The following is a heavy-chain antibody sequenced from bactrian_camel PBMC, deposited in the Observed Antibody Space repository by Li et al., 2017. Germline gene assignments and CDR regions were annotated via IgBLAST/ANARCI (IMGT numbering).Heavy chain of an antibody. CDR2: IAPDGSR. Sequence: HVQLVESGGGSVQTGGSLRLTCTAVGLTFEGGNQGWYRETPGNEFELVSSIAPDGSRWYADSVQGRFTISRNVLPERLSLQMTRLKAEDTAMYYCAAGPDAGREKHLTADQVLSIRRNNFWGQGTQVTVS. V-gene: IGHV3S55*01. CDR3: AAGPDAGREKHLTADQVLSIRRNNF. D-gene: IGHD1*01. CDR1: GLTFEGGN. J-gene: IGHJ4*01.